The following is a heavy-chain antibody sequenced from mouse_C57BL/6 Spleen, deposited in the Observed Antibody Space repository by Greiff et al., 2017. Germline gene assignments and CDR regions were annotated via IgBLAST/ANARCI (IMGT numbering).Heavy chain of an antibody. J-gene: IGHJ1*03. V-gene: IGHV1-81*01. CDR1: GYTFTSYG. D-gene: IGHD1-1*01. CDR2: IYPRSGNT. Sequence: VQLQQSGAELARPGASVKLSCKASGYTFTSYGISWVKQRTGQGLEWIGEIYPRSGNTYYNEKFKGKATLTADKSSSTAYMELRSLTSEDSAVYFCARSGTTVVATGGYFDVWGTGTTVTVSS. CDR3: ARSGTTVVATGGYFDV.